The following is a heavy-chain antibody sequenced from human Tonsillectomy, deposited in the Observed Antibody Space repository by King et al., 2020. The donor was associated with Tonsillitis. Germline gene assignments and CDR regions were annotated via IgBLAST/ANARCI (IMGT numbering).Heavy chain of an antibody. V-gene: IGHV4-39*01. Sequence: QLQESGPGLVKPSETLSLTCTVSGSSISSSSYYWGWIRQPPGKGLERIANIYYSGNTYYKPSLKSRVTISLDTSKNQLSLKLISVTAADTAVHYCTRANSDYGFYWGQGTLVTVSS. J-gene: IGHJ4*02. CDR3: TRANSDYGFY. CDR1: GSSISSSSYY. CDR2: IYYSGNT. D-gene: IGHD4-17*01.